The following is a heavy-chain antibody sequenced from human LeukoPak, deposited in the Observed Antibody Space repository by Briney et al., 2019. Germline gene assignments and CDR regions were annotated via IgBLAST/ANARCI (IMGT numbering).Heavy chain of an antibody. V-gene: IGHV6-1*01. CDR3: ARTPYSSSWDGYYYYYGMDV. CDR1: GDSVSSNSAA. J-gene: IGHJ6*04. D-gene: IGHD6-13*01. CDR2: TYYRSKWYN. Sequence: SQTLSLTCAISGDSVSSNSAAWNWIRQSPSRGLEWLGRTYYRSKWYNDYAVSVKSRITINPDTPKNQFSLQLNSVTPEDTAVHYCARTPYSSSWDGYYYYYGMDVWGKGTTVTVSS.